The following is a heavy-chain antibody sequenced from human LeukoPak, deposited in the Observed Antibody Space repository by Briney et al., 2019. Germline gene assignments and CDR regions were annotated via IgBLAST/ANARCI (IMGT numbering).Heavy chain of an antibody. J-gene: IGHJ4*02. CDR2: IYHAGAI. CDR1: GASMDNNNYD. V-gene: IGHV4-39*01. D-gene: IGHD1-7*01. CDR3: ASFSITGTTSDGPPFDY. Sequence: SETLSLTCTVSGASMDNNNYDWGWIRQPPGKGLEWVGSIYHAGAIYQNPSLKGRVTLSIDMSKNQFSLRLHSVTAADTAVYYCASFSITGTTSDGPPFDYWGQGTLVTVSS.